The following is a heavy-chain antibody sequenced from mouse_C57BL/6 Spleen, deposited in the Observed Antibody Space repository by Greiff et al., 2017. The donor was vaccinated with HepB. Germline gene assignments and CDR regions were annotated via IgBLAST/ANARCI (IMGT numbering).Heavy chain of an antibody. CDR3: ATQGLLDY. J-gene: IGHJ2*01. CDR2: IDPSDSYT. V-gene: IGHV1-69*01. CDR1: GYTFTSYW. Sequence: QVQLQQPGAELVMPGASVKLSCKASGYTFTSYWMHWVKQRPGQGLEWIGEIDPSDSYTNYNQKFKGKSTLTVDKSSSTAYMQLSSLTSEDSAVYYCATQGLLDYWGQGTTLTVSS. D-gene: IGHD2-10*01.